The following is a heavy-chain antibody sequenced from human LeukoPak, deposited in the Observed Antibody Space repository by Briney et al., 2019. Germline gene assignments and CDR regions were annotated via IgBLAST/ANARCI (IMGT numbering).Heavy chain of an antibody. CDR1: GGSISSYY. Sequence: PSETLSLTCTVSGGSISSYYWSWIRRPPGKGLEYIGYIYYGGSTNYNPSLKSRVTISVDTSKNQFSLKLSSVTAADTAVYYCARARLEFDYWGQGTLVTVSS. CDR2: IYYGGST. V-gene: IGHV4-59*01. J-gene: IGHJ4*02. CDR3: ARARLEFDY.